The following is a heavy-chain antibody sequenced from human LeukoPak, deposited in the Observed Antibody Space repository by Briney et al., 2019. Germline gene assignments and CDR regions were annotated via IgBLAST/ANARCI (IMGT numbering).Heavy chain of an antibody. CDR1: GGSISSSSYY. V-gene: IGHV4-39*01. CDR2: IYYSGST. D-gene: IGHD3-9*01. CDR3: ARRCLTGYPHGLDY. J-gene: IGHJ4*02. Sequence: KPSETLSLTCTVSGGSISSSSYYWGWIRQPPGKGLEWIGSIYYSGSTYYNPSLKSRVTISVDTSKNQFSLKLRYVTAADTAVYYCARRCLTGYPHGLDYWGQGTLVIVSS.